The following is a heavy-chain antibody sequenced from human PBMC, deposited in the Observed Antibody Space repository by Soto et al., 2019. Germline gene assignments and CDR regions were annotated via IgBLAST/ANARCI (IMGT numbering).Heavy chain of an antibody. J-gene: IGHJ4*02. CDR1: GGSVSSGSYY. CDR3: ARVVVGHTFGGVIDQSFDY. Sequence: PSETLSLTCTVSGGSVSSGSYYWSWIRQPPGKGLEWIGYIYYSGSTNYNPSLKSRVTISVDTSKNQFSLKLSSVTAADTAVYYCARVVVGHTFGGVIDQSFDYWGQGTLVTVSS. V-gene: IGHV4-61*01. D-gene: IGHD3-16*02. CDR2: IYYSGST.